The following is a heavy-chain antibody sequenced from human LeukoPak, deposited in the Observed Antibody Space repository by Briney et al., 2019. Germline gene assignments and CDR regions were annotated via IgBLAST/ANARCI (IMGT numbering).Heavy chain of an antibody. CDR3: AREGECSAGSCYPDY. CDR2: IYYSGST. CDR1: GGSISSYY. D-gene: IGHD2-15*01. J-gene: IGHJ4*02. V-gene: IGHV4-59*01. Sequence: TSETLSLTCTVSGGSISSYYWSWIRQPPGKGLEWIGYIYYSGSTNYNPSLKSRVTISVDTSKNQFSLKLSSVTAADTAVYYCAREGECSAGSCYPDYWGQGTLVIVSS.